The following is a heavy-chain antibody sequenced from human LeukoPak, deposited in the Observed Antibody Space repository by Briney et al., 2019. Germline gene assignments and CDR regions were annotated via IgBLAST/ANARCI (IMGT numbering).Heavy chain of an antibody. D-gene: IGHD2-2*02. J-gene: IGHJ5*02. CDR3: ARHTYRFWFDP. CDR1: GGSMSSSSYY. V-gene: IGHV4-39*01. Sequence: ASETLSLTCTVSGGSMSSSSYYWGWIRQPPGKGLEWIGSLYYSGSTYYNPSLKSRVTIPVDTSKNQFSLRLSSVTAADTAVYYCARHTYRFWFDPWGQGTLVTVSS. CDR2: LYYSGST.